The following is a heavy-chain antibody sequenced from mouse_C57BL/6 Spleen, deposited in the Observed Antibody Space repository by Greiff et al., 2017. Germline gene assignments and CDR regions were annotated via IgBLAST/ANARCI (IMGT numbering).Heavy chain of an antibody. CDR2: ISGGGGNT. CDR1: GFTFSSYT. V-gene: IGHV5-9*01. D-gene: IGHD2-4*01. Sequence: EVQVVESGGGLVKPGGSLKLSCAASGFTFSSYTMSWVRQTPEKRLEWVATISGGGGNTYYPDSVKGRFTISRDNAKNTLYLQMSSLGSEDTALYYCARPYDYDGAWFAYWGQGTLVTVSA. J-gene: IGHJ3*01. CDR3: ARPYDYDGAWFAY.